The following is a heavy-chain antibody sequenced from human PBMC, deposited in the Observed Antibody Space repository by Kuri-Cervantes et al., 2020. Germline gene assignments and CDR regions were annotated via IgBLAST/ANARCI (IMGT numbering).Heavy chain of an antibody. CDR1: GGTFSSYA. CDR3: ARELRITIFGVVTTNNWFDP. CDR2: IIPIFGTA. J-gene: IGHJ5*02. V-gene: IGHV1-69*13. D-gene: IGHD3-3*01. Sequence: SVKVSCKASGGTFSSYAISWVRQAPGQGLEWMGGIIPIFGTANYAQKFQGRVTITADESTSIAYMELSSLRSEDTAVYYCARELRITIFGVVTTNNWFDPWGQGTLVTVSS.